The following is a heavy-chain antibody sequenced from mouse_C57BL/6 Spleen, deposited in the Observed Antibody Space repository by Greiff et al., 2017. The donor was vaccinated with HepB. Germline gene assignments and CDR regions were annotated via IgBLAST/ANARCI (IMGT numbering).Heavy chain of an antibody. Sequence: EVMLVESGGGLVQPGGSMKLSCAASGFTFSDAWMDWVRQSPEKGLEWVAEIRNKANNHATYYAESVKGRFTISRDDSKSSVYLQMNSLRAEDTGIYYCTRQAPWYYYAMDYWGQGTSVTVSS. D-gene: IGHD3-2*02. CDR2: IRNKANNHAT. V-gene: IGHV6-6*01. CDR1: GFTFSDAW. CDR3: TRQAPWYYYAMDY. J-gene: IGHJ4*01.